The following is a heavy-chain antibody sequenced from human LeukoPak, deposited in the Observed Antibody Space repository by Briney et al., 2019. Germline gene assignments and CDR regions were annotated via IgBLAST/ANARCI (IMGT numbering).Heavy chain of an antibody. CDR3: ARASDRSGGAPIDY. V-gene: IGHV3-21*01. D-gene: IGHD3-22*01. CDR2: ISSSSSYI. CDR1: GFTFSSYS. Sequence: GGSLRLSCAASGFTFSSYSTNWVRPAPGKGLEWVSSISSSSSYIYYADSVKGRFTISRDTAKNSLYLQMNRLRAEDTDVYYCARASDRSGGAPIDYWGQGTLVTVSS. J-gene: IGHJ4*02.